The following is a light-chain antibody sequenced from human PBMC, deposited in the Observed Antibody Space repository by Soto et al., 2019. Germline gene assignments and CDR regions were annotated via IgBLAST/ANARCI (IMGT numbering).Light chain of an antibody. J-gene: IGKJ1*01. V-gene: IGKV1-5*01. CDR1: QSISSW. CDR3: QQYNSYWT. CDR2: DAS. Sequence: DIQMTQSPSTLSASVGDRVTITCRASQSISSWLAWYQQKPGKAPKLLIYDASSLESGVPSRFSGSGSGTEFNLTISSLQPDDFATYYCQQYNSYWTFGQGTKVDIK.